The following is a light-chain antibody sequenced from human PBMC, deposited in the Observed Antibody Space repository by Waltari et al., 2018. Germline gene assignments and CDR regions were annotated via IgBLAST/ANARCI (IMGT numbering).Light chain of an antibody. V-gene: IGKV3-11*01. CDR3: QQRSNWPG. J-gene: IGKJ5*01. Sequence: EIVLTQSPATLSLSPGERATLSCRASQSVSSYLAWYQQKPGQAPRLLIYDASNRATGIPARFSGSGSGTDFTLTISSLEPEDFAVYYCQQRSNWPGFGQGTRLEIK. CDR1: QSVSSY. CDR2: DAS.